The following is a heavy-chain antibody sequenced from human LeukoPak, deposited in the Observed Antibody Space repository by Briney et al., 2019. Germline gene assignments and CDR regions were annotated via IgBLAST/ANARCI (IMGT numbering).Heavy chain of an antibody. CDR2: IKPDSGGT. V-gene: IGHV1-2*02. D-gene: IGHD1-7*01. Sequence: GASVKVSCKASGYTFTGHYMHWVRQAPGQGLEWMGWIKPDSGGTTYAQKFQGRVTMTTDTSTSAAYMELRSLRSDDTAVYYCARSMPMLTGTTGPKYYFDYWGQGTLVTVSS. CDR3: ARSMPMLTGTTGPKYYFDY. CDR1: GYTFTGHY. J-gene: IGHJ4*02.